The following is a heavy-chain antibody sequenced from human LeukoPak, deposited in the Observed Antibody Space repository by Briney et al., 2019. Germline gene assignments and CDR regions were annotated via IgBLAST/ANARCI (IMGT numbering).Heavy chain of an antibody. CDR2: ISGSGGST. V-gene: IGHV3-23*01. Sequence: GGSLRLSCAASGFTFSSYAMSWVRQAPGKGLEWVSAISGSGGSTYYADSVKGRFTISRDNSKNTLYLQMNSLRADDTAIYYCARGQIPSAELLRFDCWGQGTLVTVSS. CDR1: GFTFSSYA. CDR3: ARGQIPSAELLRFDC. J-gene: IGHJ4*02. D-gene: IGHD1-26*01.